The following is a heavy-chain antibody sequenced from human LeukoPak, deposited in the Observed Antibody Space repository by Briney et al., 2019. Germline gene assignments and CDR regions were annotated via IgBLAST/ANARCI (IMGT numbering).Heavy chain of an antibody. V-gene: IGHV5-51*03. CDR1: GLDLNDYW. CDR2: VSPSRSET. Sequence: GESLKISCKGSGLDLNDYWIGWVRQMPGKGLEWMGIVSPSRSETQYTLPFQGQVTISVDKSTSTAYLQWSSLKASDTAIYYCAWRKYFSTWLEPWGQGTLVTVSS. CDR3: AWRKYFSTWLEP. D-gene: IGHD2/OR15-2a*01. J-gene: IGHJ5*02.